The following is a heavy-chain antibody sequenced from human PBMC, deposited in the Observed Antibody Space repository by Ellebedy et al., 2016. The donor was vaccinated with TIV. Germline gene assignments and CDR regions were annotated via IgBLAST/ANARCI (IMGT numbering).Heavy chain of an antibody. J-gene: IGHJ4*02. CDR1: GFSFSTYW. CDR3: TNFAAMNNF. Sequence: GESLKISXVASGFSFSTYWLHWVRQVPGKGLVWVSRIDATVTTTHYADSVKGPFTISRDNARNTLYLQTNSLRVEDTAIYYCTNFAAMNNFWDQGSLVTVSS. V-gene: IGHV3-74*01. D-gene: IGHD2-2*01. CDR2: IDATVTTT.